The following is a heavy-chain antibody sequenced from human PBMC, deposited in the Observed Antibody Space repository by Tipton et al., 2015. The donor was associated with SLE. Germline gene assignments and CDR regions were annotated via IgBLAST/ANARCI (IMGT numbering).Heavy chain of an antibody. V-gene: IGHV4-31*01. J-gene: IGHJ3*02. CDR3: ARLSASTDAFDI. D-gene: IGHD6-6*01. Sequence: TLSLTCTVSGVSISSGGYWSWIRRHPGKGLEWIGYVYSDGSTYYNPSLKTPVTMSVDTSDNHFSLRLSPVSAADTAVYYCARLSASTDAFDIWGRGTMVTVSS. CDR1: GVSISSGGY. CDR2: VYSDGST.